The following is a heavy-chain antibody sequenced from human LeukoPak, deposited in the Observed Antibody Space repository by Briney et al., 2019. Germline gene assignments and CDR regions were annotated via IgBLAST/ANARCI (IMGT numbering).Heavy chain of an antibody. CDR2: IIPIFATA. CDR1: GGTFSNYA. J-gene: IGHJ3*02. CDR3: ARDLRSTNAFDI. Sequence: ASVKVSCKTSGGTFSNYAISWVRQAPGQGLEWMGGIIPIFATANYAQKFQGRVMITTDESTSTAYMELSSLRSEDTAVYYCARDLRSTNAFDIWGQGTMVTVSS. V-gene: IGHV1-69*05.